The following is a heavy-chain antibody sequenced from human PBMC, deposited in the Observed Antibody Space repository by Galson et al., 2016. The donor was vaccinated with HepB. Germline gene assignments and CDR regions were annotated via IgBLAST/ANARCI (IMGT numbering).Heavy chain of an antibody. CDR2: TSGSGGST. Sequence: SLRLSCAASGFTFSSYVMSWVRQSPGKGLEWVSATSGSGGSTYYADSVKGRFTISRDNSKNTLYLQMKSLRAEDTAVYYCAKGREYSSSSGYFDYWGQGNLVTVSS. CDR3: AKGREYSSSSGYFDY. CDR1: GFTFSSYV. J-gene: IGHJ4*02. D-gene: IGHD6-6*01. V-gene: IGHV3-23*01.